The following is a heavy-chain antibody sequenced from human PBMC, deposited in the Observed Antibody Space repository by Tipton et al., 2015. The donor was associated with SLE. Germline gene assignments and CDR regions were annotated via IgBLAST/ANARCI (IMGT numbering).Heavy chain of an antibody. D-gene: IGHD1-1*01. V-gene: IGHV3-23*01. Sequence: SLRLSCAASGFTFSSYGMHWVRQAPGKGLECVAIISGSGATTNYAESVKGRFTISRDNSKNTLYLQMSSLRVDDTAVYYCAKEAVAGTRYFDLWGRGTLVSVSS. CDR1: GFTFSSYG. J-gene: IGHJ2*01. CDR2: ISGSGATT. CDR3: AKEAVAGTRYFDL.